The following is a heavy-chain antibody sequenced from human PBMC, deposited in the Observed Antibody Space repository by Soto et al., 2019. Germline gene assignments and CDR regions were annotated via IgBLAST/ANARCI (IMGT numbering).Heavy chain of an antibody. J-gene: IGHJ5*02. CDR1: GFTFTNYA. Sequence: EVQLLESGGGLVQPGGSLRLSCAASGFTFTNYAMSWVRQAPGQGLEWVSTIGGGVGVNTFNADSVKGRFTISRDNSKNTLNLQMNSLVAEDTAVYYCASLTCSTGCSPNWFDPWGQGTLLTFSS. D-gene: IGHD2-2*01. CDR3: ASLTCSTGCSPNWFDP. CDR2: IGGGVGVNT. V-gene: IGHV3-23*01.